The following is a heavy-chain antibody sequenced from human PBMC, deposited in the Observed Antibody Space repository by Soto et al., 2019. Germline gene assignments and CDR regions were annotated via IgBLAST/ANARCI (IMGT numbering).Heavy chain of an antibody. CDR1: GYTFTSYA. CDR3: ATAIRSGYSPPLDY. V-gene: IGHV1-3*01. CDR2: INAGNGNT. Sequence: QVQLVQSGAEVKKPGASVKVSCKASGYTFTSYAMHWVRQAPGQRLEWMGWINAGNGNTKYSQKLQGRVTITRDTTASTAYMELSSLRSEDRAVYYCATAIRSGYSPPLDYWGQGTLVTVSS. D-gene: IGHD3-22*01. J-gene: IGHJ4*02.